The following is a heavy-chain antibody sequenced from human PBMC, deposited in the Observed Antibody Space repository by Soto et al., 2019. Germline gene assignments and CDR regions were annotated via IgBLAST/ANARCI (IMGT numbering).Heavy chain of an antibody. CDR1: GGSISSGDYY. J-gene: IGHJ6*02. Sequence: PSESLSPTCTVPGGSISSGDYYWSWIRQPPGKGLEWIGYICYSGSTYYNPSLKSRVTISVDTSKNQFSLKLSSVTAADTAVYYCARDSRYCSSTSCTGPLGMDVWGQGTTVTVSS. D-gene: IGHD2-2*01. V-gene: IGHV4-30-4*01. CDR3: ARDSRYCSSTSCTGPLGMDV. CDR2: ICYSGST.